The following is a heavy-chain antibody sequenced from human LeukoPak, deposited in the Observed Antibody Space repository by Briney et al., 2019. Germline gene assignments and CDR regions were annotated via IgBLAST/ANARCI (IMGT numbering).Heavy chain of an antibody. J-gene: IGHJ4*02. D-gene: IGHD6-13*01. CDR1: GFTFSSYG. CDR3: ARDRSFTGYSSSWYHFDY. V-gene: IGHV3-30*02. CDR2: IRFDGSSK. Sequence: GGSLRLSCAASGFTFSSYGMHSVRQTPGKGLEWVAFIRFDGSSKFYGDSVKGRFTISRDNSKNTLYLQMDSLRAEDTAVYYCARDRSFTGYSSSWYHFDYWGQGALVTVSS.